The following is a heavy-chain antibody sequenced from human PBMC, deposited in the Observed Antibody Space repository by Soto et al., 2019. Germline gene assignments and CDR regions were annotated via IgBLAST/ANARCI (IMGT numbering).Heavy chain of an antibody. CDR3: ARGVVVVPAAILSSSAGLGCFDY. CDR2: INHSGIT. D-gene: IGHD2-2*01. J-gene: IGHJ4*02. Sequence: QVQLQQWGAGLLKPSETLSLTCAVYGGSFSGYYWSWIRQPPGKGLEWIGEINHSGITNYNPSLKSRVTISVDTSMNQFSLKLSSVTAADTAVYYCARGVVVVPAAILSSSAGLGCFDYWGQGTLVTVSS. V-gene: IGHV4-34*01. CDR1: GGSFSGYY.